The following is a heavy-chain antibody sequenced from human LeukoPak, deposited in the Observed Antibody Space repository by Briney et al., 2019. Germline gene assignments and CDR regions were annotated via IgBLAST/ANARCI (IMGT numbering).Heavy chain of an antibody. Sequence: SETLSLTCTVSGGSISSGGYYWSWIRQHPGKGLEWIGYIYYSGSTYYNPSLKSRVTTSVDTSKNQFSLKLSSVTAADTAVYYCARAPRYYGSGSYYALETTRFDPWGQGTLVTVSS. CDR1: GGSISSGGYY. D-gene: IGHD3-10*01. CDR3: ARAPRYYGSGSYYALETTRFDP. J-gene: IGHJ5*02. V-gene: IGHV4-31*03. CDR2: IYYSGST.